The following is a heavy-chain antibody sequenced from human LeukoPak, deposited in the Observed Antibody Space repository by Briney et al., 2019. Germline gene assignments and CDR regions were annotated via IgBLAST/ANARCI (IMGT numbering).Heavy chain of an antibody. J-gene: IGHJ3*02. CDR2: ISSSRSSI. CDR1: GFTFSNYG. D-gene: IGHD6-6*01. CDR3: ARGGAARPDI. V-gene: IGHV3-48*01. Sequence: PGGSLRLSCAASGFTFSNYGMNWVRQAPGKGLEWVSYISSSRSSIDYADSVRGRFTISRDNARNSLYLQMNSLRVEDTAVYYCARGGAARPDIWGEGTMVIVSS.